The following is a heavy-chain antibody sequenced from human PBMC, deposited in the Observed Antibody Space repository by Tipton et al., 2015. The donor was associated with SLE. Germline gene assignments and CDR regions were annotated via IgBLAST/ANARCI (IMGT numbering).Heavy chain of an antibody. CDR1: GYTFTSYD. CDR2: MNPNSGNT. Sequence: QSGAEVKKPGASVKVSCKASGYTFTSYDINWVRQATGQGLEWMGWMNPNSGNTGYAQKFQGRVTMTRNTSVSTAYMELSSLRSEDTAVYYCARGHYDTLTDAFDIWGQGTMVTVSS. V-gene: IGHV1-8*02. J-gene: IGHJ3*02. D-gene: IGHD3-9*01. CDR3: ARGHYDTLTDAFDI.